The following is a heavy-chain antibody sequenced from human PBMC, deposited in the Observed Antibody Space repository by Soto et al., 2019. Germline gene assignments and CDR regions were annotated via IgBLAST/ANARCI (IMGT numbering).Heavy chain of an antibody. D-gene: IGHD5-12*01. J-gene: IGHJ4*02. CDR3: VRVVAIPGYPDN. V-gene: IGHV1-69*12. CDR1: GGTFSSYA. CDR2: IVPIVDTS. Sequence: QVQLVQSGAEVRQPASSVKVSCKTSGGTFSSYAISWVRQAPGQGLEWMGGIVPIVDTSTYAQKFQGRVTITADESTSTAYRELSSLGSDDTAIYYCVRVVAIPGYPDNWGQGTLVTVSS.